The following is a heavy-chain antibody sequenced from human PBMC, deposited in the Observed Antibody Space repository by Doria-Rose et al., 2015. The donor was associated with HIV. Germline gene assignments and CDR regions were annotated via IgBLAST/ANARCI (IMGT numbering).Heavy chain of an antibody. Sequence: QVTLKESGPVLVKPTETPTLTCTVSGVSLSSPGMGASWIRQPPGKALEWLANIFSDDERSYKTSLKSRLTISRSTSKSQVVLTMTDMDPVDTATYYCARIKSSRWYHKYYFDFWGQGTLVIVSA. V-gene: IGHV2-26*01. CDR1: GVSLSSPGMG. CDR3: ARIKSSRWYHKYYFDF. D-gene: IGHD6-13*01. CDR2: IFSDDER. J-gene: IGHJ4*02.